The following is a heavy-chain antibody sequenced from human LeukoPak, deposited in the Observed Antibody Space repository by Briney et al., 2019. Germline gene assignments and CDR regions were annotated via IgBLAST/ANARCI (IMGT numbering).Heavy chain of an antibody. CDR2: IWYDGSNK. Sequence: GRPLRLSCAASGFTFSSYGMHWVRQAPGKGLEWVAVIWYDGSNKYYADSVKGRFTISRDNSKNTLYLQMNSLRAEDTAVYYCARDGRPDIVVVPAAPYYYYYGMDVWGQGTTVTVSS. J-gene: IGHJ6*02. CDR3: ARDGRPDIVVVPAAPYYYYYGMDV. D-gene: IGHD2-2*01. CDR1: GFTFSSYG. V-gene: IGHV3-33*01.